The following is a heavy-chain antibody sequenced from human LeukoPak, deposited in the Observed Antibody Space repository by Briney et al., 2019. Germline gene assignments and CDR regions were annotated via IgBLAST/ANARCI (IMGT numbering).Heavy chain of an antibody. CDR3: ASSSGWSFDDDY. CDR1: GFTFSSYG. V-gene: IGHV3-33*01. Sequence: PGGSLRLSCAASGFTFSSYGMHWVRQAPGKGLEWVAVIWYDGSNKYYADSVKGRFTISRDNSKNTLYLQMNSLRAEGTAVYYCASSSGWSFDDDYWGQGTLVTVSS. D-gene: IGHD6-19*01. CDR2: IWYDGSNK. J-gene: IGHJ4*02.